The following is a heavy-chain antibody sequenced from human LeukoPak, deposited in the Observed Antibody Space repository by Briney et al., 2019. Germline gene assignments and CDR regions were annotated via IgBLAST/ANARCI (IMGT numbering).Heavy chain of an antibody. D-gene: IGHD3-22*01. CDR2: IGSGGEV. Sequence: GGSLRLSCVASGFTFSTSVMHWVRRPTGRGLEWVSGIGSGGEVHYLDSVKGRFTISREGSTNSLYLQMNSLTAGDTALYYCVREGHSSGRAPAFDIWGQGTAVTVS. V-gene: IGHV3-13*01. CDR1: GFTFSTSV. CDR3: VREGHSSGRAPAFDI. J-gene: IGHJ3*02.